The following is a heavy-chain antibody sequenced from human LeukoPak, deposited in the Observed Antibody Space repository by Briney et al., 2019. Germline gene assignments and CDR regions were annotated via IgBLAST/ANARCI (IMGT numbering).Heavy chain of an antibody. D-gene: IGHD6-13*01. CDR1: GYTFTSYD. CDR2: MNPNSGNT. V-gene: IGHV1-8*01. Sequence: GASVKVSCKASGYTFTSYDINWVRQATGQGLEWMGWMNPNSGNTGYAQKFQGRVTMTRNTSISTAYMELSSLRSEDTAVYYCARRSCSSWNWFDPWGQGTLVTVSS. CDR3: ARRSCSSWNWFDP. J-gene: IGHJ5*02.